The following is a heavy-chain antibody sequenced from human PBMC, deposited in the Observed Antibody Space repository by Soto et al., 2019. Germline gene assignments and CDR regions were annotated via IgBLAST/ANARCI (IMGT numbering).Heavy chain of an antibody. V-gene: IGHV1-69*04. D-gene: IGHD6-19*01. J-gene: IGHJ3*02. Sequence: ASVKVSCKASGGTFSSYTISWVRQAPGQGLEWMGRIIPILGIANYAQKFQGRVTITADKSTSTAYMELSSLRSEDTAVYYCARDYPQYSSGWYFKPENDAFDIWGQGTMVTVSS. CDR1: GGTFSSYT. CDR3: ARDYPQYSSGWYFKPENDAFDI. CDR2: IIPILGIA.